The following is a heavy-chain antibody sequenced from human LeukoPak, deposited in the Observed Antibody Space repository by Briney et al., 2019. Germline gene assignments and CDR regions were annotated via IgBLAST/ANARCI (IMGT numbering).Heavy chain of an antibody. D-gene: IGHD3-9*01. CDR3: ARDRYDILTGWALYGMDV. CDR2: IYHSGST. CDR1: GGSISSSNW. J-gene: IGHJ6*04. V-gene: IGHV4-4*02. Sequence: SETLSLTCAVSGGSISSSNWWSWVRQPPGKGLEWIGEIYHSGSTNYNPSLKSRVTISVDKSKNQFSPKLSSVTAADTAVYYCARDRYDILTGWALYGMDVWGRGTTVTVSS.